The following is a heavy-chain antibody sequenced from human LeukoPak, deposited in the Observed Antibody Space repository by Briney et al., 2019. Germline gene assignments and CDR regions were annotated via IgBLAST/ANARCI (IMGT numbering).Heavy chain of an antibody. V-gene: IGHV1-2*02. Sequence: ASVKVSCKASGYTFTGYYMHWVRQAPGQGLEWMGWINPNSGGTNYAQKFQGRVTMTRDTSISTAYMELSRLRSDDTAVYYCARTHYDSWSGYTHFDYWGQGTLVTVSS. CDR1: GYTFTGYY. CDR2: INPNSGGT. J-gene: IGHJ4*02. D-gene: IGHD3-3*01. CDR3: ARTHYDSWSGYTHFDY.